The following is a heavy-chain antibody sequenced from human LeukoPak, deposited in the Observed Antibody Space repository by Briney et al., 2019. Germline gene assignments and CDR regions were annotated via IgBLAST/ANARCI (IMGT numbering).Heavy chain of an antibody. Sequence: GGSLRLSCAASGFTFSTYGMHWVRQAPGKGLEWVAVISYDESNKYYADSVKGRFTISRDNSKNTLYLQMNSLTAADTAVYYCAKGPPSSSAQYFQYWGQGTLVTVSS. V-gene: IGHV3-30*18. J-gene: IGHJ1*01. D-gene: IGHD6-6*01. CDR2: ISYDESNK. CDR3: AKGPPSSSAQYFQY. CDR1: GFTFSTYG.